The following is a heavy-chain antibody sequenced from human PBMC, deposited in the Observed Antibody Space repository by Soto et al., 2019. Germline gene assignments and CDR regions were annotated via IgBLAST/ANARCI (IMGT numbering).Heavy chain of an antibody. V-gene: IGHV4-34*01. D-gene: IGHD3-22*01. CDR1: GGAFSGYY. CDR2: INHSGST. CDR3: ARYDSSGYYPTFDY. Sequence: SETLSLTCAVYGGAFSGYYWSWIRQPPGKGLEWIGEINHSGSTNYNPSLKSRVTISVDTSKNQFSLKLSSVTAADTAVYYCARYDSSGYYPTFDYWGQGTLVTVSS. J-gene: IGHJ4*02.